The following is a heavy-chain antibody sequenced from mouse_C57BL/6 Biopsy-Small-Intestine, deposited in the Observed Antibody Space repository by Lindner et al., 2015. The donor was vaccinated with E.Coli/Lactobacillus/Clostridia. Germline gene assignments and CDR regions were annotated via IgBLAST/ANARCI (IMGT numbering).Heavy chain of an antibody. D-gene: IGHD1-1*01. CDR3: ARVPGPSRQDFYYGMDL. J-gene: IGHJ1*01. V-gene: IGHV1-55*01. CDR1: DYTFSSNS. Sequence: SVKVSCKASDYTFSSNSVSWVRQAPGQGLEWMGFISAYNGNTDYAQNFQGRVTMTTDTSTSTAYMELRNLRSDDTAIYYCARVPGPSRQDFYYGMDLWGQGTTVTVSS. CDR2: ISAYNGNT.